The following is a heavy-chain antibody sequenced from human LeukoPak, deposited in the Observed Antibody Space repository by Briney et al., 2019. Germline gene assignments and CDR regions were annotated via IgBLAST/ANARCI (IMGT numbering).Heavy chain of an antibody. D-gene: IGHD3-3*01. CDR2: IYYSGST. CDR1: GGSISSYY. J-gene: IGHJ6*02. CDR3: ARAPQEGYFWSGFQDYYYYGMDV. V-gene: IGHV4-59*01. Sequence: SETLSLTCTVSGGSISSYYWSWIRQPPGKGLEWIGYIYYSGSTNYNPSLKSRDTISVDTSKNQFSLKLSSVTAADTAVYYCARAPQEGYFWSGFQDYYYYGMDVWGQGTTVTVSS.